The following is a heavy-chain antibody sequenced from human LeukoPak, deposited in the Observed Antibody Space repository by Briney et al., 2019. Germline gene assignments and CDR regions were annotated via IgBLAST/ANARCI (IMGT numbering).Heavy chain of an antibody. V-gene: IGHV3-13*01. J-gene: IGHJ5*02. CDR3: AKGLPYSGYDYWFDP. CDR2: IGTAGDT. CDR1: GFTFSSYD. Sequence: PGGSLRLSCAASGFTFSSYDMHWVRHATGKGLEWVSAIGTAGDTYYPGSVKGRFTISRENAKNSLYLQMNSLRAGDTAVYYCAKGLPYSGYDYWFDPWGQGTLVTVSS. D-gene: IGHD5-12*01.